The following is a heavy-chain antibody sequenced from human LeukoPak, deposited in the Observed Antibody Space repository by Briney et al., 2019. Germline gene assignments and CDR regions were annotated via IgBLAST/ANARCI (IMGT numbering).Heavy chain of an antibody. CDR3: ARGRDLFDS. CDR2: ISSSSGTI. Sequence: PGGSLRLSCVTSGFTFNTYSMNWFRQGPAKGLEWISYISSSSGTIYYADSVKGRFTISRDNAKNSLYLQINSLRVEDTAVYYCARGRDLFDSWSQGTLVIVSS. CDR1: GFTFNTYS. J-gene: IGHJ4*02. V-gene: IGHV3-48*04.